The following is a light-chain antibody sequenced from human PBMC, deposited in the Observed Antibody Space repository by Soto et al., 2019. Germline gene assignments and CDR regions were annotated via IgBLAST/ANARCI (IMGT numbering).Light chain of an antibody. CDR2: DDN. CDR3: AAWDSSVSGRV. Sequence: QSVLTQPPSASGTPGQRVTISCSGSSSNIGRNYVYWYQQLPGTAPKLLVFDDNQRPSGAPDRFSDSKSGTSASLTISGLRSEDEADYYCAAWDSSVSGRVFGGGTQLTVL. CDR1: SSNIGRNY. J-gene: IGLJ3*02. V-gene: IGLV1-47*02.